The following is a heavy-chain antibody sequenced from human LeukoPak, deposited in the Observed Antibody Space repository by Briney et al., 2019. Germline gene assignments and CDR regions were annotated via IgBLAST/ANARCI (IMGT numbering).Heavy chain of an antibody. CDR2: INSDGSRT. D-gene: IGHD3-22*01. Sequence: GGSLRLSCAASGFTFSSYWMHWVRQAPAKGLVWVSRINSDGSRTSYADSVKGRFTISRDNAKNTLYLQMNSLRAEDTAVYYCLGYDSSGYYHYWGRGTLVTVSS. CDR1: GFTFSSYW. CDR3: LGYDSSGYYHY. J-gene: IGHJ4*02. V-gene: IGHV3-74*01.